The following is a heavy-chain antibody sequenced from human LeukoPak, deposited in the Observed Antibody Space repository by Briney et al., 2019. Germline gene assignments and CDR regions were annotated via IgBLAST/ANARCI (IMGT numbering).Heavy chain of an antibody. J-gene: IGHJ3*02. CDR1: GYTFIGYY. CDR2: INPNSGGT. Sequence: ASVKVSFKASGYTFIGYYMHWVRQAPGQGLEWMGWINPNSGGTNYAQKFQGRVTMTRDTSISTAYMELSRLRSDDTAVYYCARDSGHDAFDIWGQGTMVTVSS. V-gene: IGHV1-2*02. CDR3: ARDSGHDAFDI.